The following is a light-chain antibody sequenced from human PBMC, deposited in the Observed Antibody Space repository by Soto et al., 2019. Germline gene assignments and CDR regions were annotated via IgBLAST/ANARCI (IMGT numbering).Light chain of an antibody. V-gene: IGKV1-5*03. CDR1: QTIGSW. CDR2: KAS. J-gene: IGKJ1*01. Sequence: DVQMTQSPSTLSASVGDRVTITCRASQTIGSWLAWYQQKPGKAPNVLIYKASTLESGVPSRFSGSGSGTEFTLTISSLQPDDVATYYCQQYNIYSRTFGQGTKVEIK. CDR3: QQYNIYSRT.